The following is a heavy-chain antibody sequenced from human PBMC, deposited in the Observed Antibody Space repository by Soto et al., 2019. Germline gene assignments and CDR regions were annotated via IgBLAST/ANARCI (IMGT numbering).Heavy chain of an antibody. CDR1: GGSFSGYY. Sequence: QVQLQQWGAGLLKPSETLSLTCAVYGGSFSGYYWSWIRQPPGKGLEGIGEINHSGSTNNNPSLKRLATITIDTTKNQFSLKLGSATAADTAVYYCATRGLWAAADIYYYYDMDVWGQGTTVTVSS. CDR3: ATRGLWAAADIYYYYDMDV. J-gene: IGHJ6*02. V-gene: IGHV4-34*04. CDR2: INHSGST. D-gene: IGHD6-13*01.